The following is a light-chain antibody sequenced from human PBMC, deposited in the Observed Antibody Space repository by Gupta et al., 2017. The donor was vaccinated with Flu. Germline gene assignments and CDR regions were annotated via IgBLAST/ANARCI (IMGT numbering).Light chain of an antibody. Sequence: SHILLYSEGNIYLPSIQQRPGQSPRRLIYQVSHRESGVPDRFSGIGSGTDFALKISRVEAGDVGVYYCIHGSRWPWAFSQGPTFEI. J-gene: IGKJ1*01. CDR2: QVS. CDR1: HILLYSEGNIY. V-gene: IGKV2-30*01. CDR3: IHGSRWPWA.